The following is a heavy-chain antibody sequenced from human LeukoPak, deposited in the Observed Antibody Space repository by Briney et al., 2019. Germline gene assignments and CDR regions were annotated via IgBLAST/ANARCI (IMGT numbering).Heavy chain of an antibody. V-gene: IGHV1-46*01. CDR2: INPSGGST. D-gene: IGHD5-18*01. Sequence: ASVKVSCKASGYTFTSYYMHWVRQAPGQGLEWMGIINPSGGSTSYAQKFQGRVTMTRDTSTSTVDMELSSLRSEDTAVYYCARSSITRVQLMWDFDYWGQGTLVTVSS. CDR1: GYTFTSYY. CDR3: ARSSITRVQLMWDFDY. J-gene: IGHJ4*02.